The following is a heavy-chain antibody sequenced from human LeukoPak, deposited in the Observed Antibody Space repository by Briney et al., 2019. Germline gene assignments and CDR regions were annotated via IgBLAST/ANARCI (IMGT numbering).Heavy chain of an antibody. CDR2: ISDRGDTI. Sequence: PGGSLRLSCTASGFRFSDYYMSRIRQAPGKGLEWVSYISDRGDTIYYADSVKGRFTISRDNANNSVSLQMNSLRPEDTAVYYCARLKAGNWGPGTLVAVSS. J-gene: IGHJ4*02. V-gene: IGHV3-11*01. CDR1: GFRFSDYY. CDR3: ARLKAGN.